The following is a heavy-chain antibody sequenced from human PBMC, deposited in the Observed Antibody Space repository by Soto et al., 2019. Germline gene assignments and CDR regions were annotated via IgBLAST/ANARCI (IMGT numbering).Heavy chain of an antibody. CDR1: GFTFSSYA. V-gene: IGHV3-23*01. J-gene: IGHJ2*01. CDR3: AREWEYLSSSGHWYFDL. D-gene: IGHD6-6*01. Sequence: EVQLLESGGGLVQPGGSLRLSCAASGFTFSSYAMSWVRQAPGKGLEWVSAISGSGGSTYYADSVKGRFTISRDNSKNTLYLQMDSLGVDDTAVYYCAREWEYLSSSGHWYFDLWGRGALVTVSS. CDR2: ISGSGGST.